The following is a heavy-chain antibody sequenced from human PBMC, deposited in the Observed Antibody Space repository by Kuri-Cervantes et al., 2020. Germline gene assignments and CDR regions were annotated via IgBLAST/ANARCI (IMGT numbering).Heavy chain of an antibody. J-gene: IGHJ6*02. D-gene: IGHD3-10*02. Sequence: GESLKISCAASGFTFSSYSMNWVRQAPGKGLEWVSSISSSSSYIYYADSVKGRFTISRDNAKNSLYLQMNSLRAEDTAVYYCHYVYYYYGMDVWGQGTTVTVSS. CDR3: HYVYYYYGMDV. CDR1: GFTFSSYS. V-gene: IGHV3-21*01. CDR2: ISSSSSYI.